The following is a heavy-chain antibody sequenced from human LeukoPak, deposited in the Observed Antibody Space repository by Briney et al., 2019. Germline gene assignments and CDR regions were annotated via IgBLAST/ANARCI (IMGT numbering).Heavy chain of an antibody. CDR2: IYYSGST. CDR3: ARGGALWTMMN. D-gene: IGHD3-22*01. J-gene: IGHJ4*02. Sequence: SETLSLTCTISGDSISSSNYYWGWIRQPPGKGLEWVGSIYYSGSTYYSPSLKSQVTISVDTSKNQFSLKLNSVTAADTAVYYCARGGALWTMMNWGQGTLVTVSS. CDR1: GDSISSSNYY. V-gene: IGHV4-39*07.